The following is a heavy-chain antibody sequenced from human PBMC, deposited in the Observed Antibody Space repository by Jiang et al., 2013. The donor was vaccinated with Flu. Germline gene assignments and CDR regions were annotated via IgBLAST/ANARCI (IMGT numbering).Heavy chain of an antibody. J-gene: IGHJ6*02. CDR3: ARHGAGYYGSGSYYYGMDV. Sequence: KGLEWIGSIYYSGSTYYNPSLKSRVTISVDTSKNQFSLKLSSVTAADTAVYYCARHGAGYYGSGSYYYGMDVWGQGTTVTVSS. V-gene: IGHV4-39*01. D-gene: IGHD3-10*01. CDR2: IYYSGST.